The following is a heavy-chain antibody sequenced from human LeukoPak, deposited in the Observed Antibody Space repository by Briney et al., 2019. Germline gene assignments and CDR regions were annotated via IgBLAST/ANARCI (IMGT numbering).Heavy chain of an antibody. V-gene: IGHV3-48*01. CDR3: ARDRPGSMDV. Sequence: PGGSLRLSCAASGFTFSSYGMNWVRQAPGKGLEWLSYISSVSTNIDYADSVKGRFTISRDNVKNSLYLQMNSLRAEDTAVYYCARDRPGSMDVWGQGTTVTVSS. CDR1: GFTFSSYG. J-gene: IGHJ6*02. CDR2: ISSVSTNI. D-gene: IGHD3-10*01.